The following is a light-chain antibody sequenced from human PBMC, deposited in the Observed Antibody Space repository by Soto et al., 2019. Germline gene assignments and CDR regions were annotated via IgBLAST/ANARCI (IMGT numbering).Light chain of an antibody. V-gene: IGLV1-51*01. Sequence: QSALTQPPSVSAAPGQQVTISCSGSSSNIGDNFVSWYQQFPGTAPKLLIYDSDKRPSGIPDRFSGSKSGTSATLGITGLQTGDEADYYCGTWDNSLGAGVFGGGTKLTV. CDR1: SSNIGDNF. CDR3: GTWDNSLGAGV. J-gene: IGLJ2*01. CDR2: DSD.